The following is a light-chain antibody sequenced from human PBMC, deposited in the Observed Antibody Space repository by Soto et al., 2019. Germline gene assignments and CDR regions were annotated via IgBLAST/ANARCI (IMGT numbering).Light chain of an antibody. J-gene: IGKJ3*01. Sequence: EIVLTQSPGPLSLSPGERATLSCRASPSVSSGYLAWYQQKPGRVPRLLIYGASNRAPGIPDRFTGSGSGTDFTLTIARGEPEDFAVYYCQLCGIAPFTFGPGTKVDIK. CDR3: QLCGIAPFT. V-gene: IGKV3-20*01. CDR1: PSVSSGY. CDR2: GAS.